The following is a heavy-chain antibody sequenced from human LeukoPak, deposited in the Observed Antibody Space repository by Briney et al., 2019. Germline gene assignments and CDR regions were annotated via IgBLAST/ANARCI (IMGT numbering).Heavy chain of an antibody. CDR2: INHSGST. J-gene: IGHJ4*02. Sequence: PSETLSLTCAVYGGSFSGYYWSWIRQPPGKGLEWIGEINHSGSTNYNPSLKSRVTISVDTSKNQFSLKLSSVTAADTAVYYCARRTYYGSGSYYNYWGQGTLVTVSS. CDR3: ARRTYYGSGSYYNY. V-gene: IGHV4-34*01. CDR1: GGSFSGYY. D-gene: IGHD3-10*01.